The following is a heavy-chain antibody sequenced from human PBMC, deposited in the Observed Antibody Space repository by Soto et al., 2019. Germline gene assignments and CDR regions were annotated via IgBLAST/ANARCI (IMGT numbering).Heavy chain of an antibody. J-gene: IGHJ6*02. CDR1: ADTFSSSA. CDR3: AGESRDGYNYRPRYYYGMDV. D-gene: IGHD5-12*01. Sequence: GASVKVSCKASADTFSSSAFSWVRQVPGQGLEWMGGIIPIFGTANYAQKFQGRVTITADESTSTAYMELSSLRSEDTAVYYCAGESRDGYNYRPRYYYGMDVWGQGTTVTVSS. CDR2: IIPIFGTA. V-gene: IGHV1-69*13.